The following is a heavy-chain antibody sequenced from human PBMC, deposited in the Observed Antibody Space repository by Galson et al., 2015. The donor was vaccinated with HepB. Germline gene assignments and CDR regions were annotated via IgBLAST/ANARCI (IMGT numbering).Heavy chain of an antibody. V-gene: IGHV5-51*01. D-gene: IGHD5-18*01. CDR3: ARRSSYGYDY. J-gene: IGHJ4*02. CDR2: ILPDDSDS. Sequence: QSGAEVKKAGESLKISCKGSGYTFGNKWIAWVRQMPGKGLEWMGIILPDDSDSRYSPSFQGQVIMSADKSISTAYLEWTGLKASDTAMYYCARRSSYGYDYWGQGTLVTVSS. CDR1: GYTFGNKW.